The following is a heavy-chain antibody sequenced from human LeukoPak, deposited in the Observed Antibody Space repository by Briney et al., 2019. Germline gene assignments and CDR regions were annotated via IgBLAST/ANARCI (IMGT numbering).Heavy chain of an antibody. Sequence: PGGSLGLSCTASGFNFGDYSLSWFRQAPGVGLEWVAFIRREGYGGTTEYAASVKGRFTISRDDSKSIAYLQMNSLKTEDTGVYYCTRDHDFRRGPLDVWGKGTTVTVSS. CDR2: IRREGYGGTT. V-gene: IGHV3-49*03. J-gene: IGHJ6*04. D-gene: IGHD3-3*01. CDR3: TRDHDFRRGPLDV. CDR1: GFNFGDYS.